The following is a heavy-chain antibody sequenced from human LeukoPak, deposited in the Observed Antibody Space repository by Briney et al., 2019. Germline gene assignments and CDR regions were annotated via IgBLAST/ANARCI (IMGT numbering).Heavy chain of an antibody. Sequence: GESLKISCKGSGYSFTSYWIGWVRQMPGKGLEWMGIIYPGDSDTRYSPSFQGQATISADKSISTAYLQWSSLKASDTAMYYCASTTYYYDSSGYYSFDYWGQGTLVTVSS. CDR3: ASTTYYYDSSGYYSFDY. CDR1: GYSFTSYW. V-gene: IGHV5-51*01. CDR2: IYPGDSDT. J-gene: IGHJ4*02. D-gene: IGHD3-22*01.